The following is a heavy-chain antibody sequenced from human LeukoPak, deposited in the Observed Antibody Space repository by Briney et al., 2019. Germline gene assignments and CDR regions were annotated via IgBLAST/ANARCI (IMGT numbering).Heavy chain of an antibody. Sequence: PGGSLRLSCAASGFTFSSYEMNWVRQAPGKVLEWVSYIISSGSTIYYADSVKGRFTISRDNAKNSLYLQMNSLRAEDTAVYYCAELGITMIGGVWGKGTTVTISS. CDR2: IISSGSTI. V-gene: IGHV3-48*03. CDR1: GFTFSSYE. D-gene: IGHD3-10*02. J-gene: IGHJ6*04. CDR3: AELGITMIGGV.